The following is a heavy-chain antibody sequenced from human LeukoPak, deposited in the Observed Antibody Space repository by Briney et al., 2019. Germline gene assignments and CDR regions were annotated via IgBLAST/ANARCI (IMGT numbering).Heavy chain of an antibody. V-gene: IGHV3-48*04. CDR1: GFTFSSYS. CDR3: ARAGRLWFGESGNPFDY. CDR2: ISSSSSTI. D-gene: IGHD3-10*01. J-gene: IGHJ4*02. Sequence: GGSLRLSCAASGFTFSSYSMNWVRQAPGKGLEWVSYISSSSSTIYYADSVKGRFTISRDNAKNSLYLQMNSLRAEDTAVYYCARAGRLWFGESGNPFDYWGQGTLVTVSS.